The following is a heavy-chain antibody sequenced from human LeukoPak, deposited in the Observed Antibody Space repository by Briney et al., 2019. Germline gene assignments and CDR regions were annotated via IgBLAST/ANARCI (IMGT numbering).Heavy chain of an antibody. V-gene: IGHV3-30*03. D-gene: IGHD6-13*01. CDR2: ISYDGSNK. Sequence: GGSLRLSCAASGFTFRSYDTHWVRQAPGKGLEWVAVISYDGSNKYYADFVKGRFTISRDNSKNTLYLHMNSLRAEDTAVYYCVRLTAAGRRTDFDYWGQGTLVTVSS. J-gene: IGHJ4*02. CDR1: GFTFRSYD. CDR3: VRLTAAGRRTDFDY.